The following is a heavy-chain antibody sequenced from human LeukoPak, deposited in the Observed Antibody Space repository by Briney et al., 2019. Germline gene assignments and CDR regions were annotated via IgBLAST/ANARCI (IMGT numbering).Heavy chain of an antibody. CDR3: ARSREWELRLYYYYMDV. D-gene: IGHD1-26*01. V-gene: IGHV4-59*01. J-gene: IGHJ6*03. CDR1: GGSISSYY. CDR2: IYYSGST. Sequence: PSETLSLTCTVSGGSISSYYWSWIRQPPGKGLEWIGYIYYSGSTDYNPSLKSRVTISVDTSRNQFSLKLSSVTAADTAVYYCARSREWELRLYYYYMDVWGKGTTVTASS.